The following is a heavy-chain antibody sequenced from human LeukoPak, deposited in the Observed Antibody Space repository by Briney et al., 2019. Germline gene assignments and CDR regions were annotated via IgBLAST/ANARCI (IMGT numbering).Heavy chain of an antibody. CDR3: APGSSTRKDY. V-gene: IGHV3-74*01. J-gene: IGHJ4*02. D-gene: IGHD2-2*01. CDR1: GFTFSSYW. CDR2: INSDGSST. Sequence: PGGSLRLSCAASGFTFSSYWMHWVRQAPGKGLVWVSRINSDGSSTGYADSVKGRFTISRDNAKNTLYLQMDSLRAEDTAVYYCAPGSSTRKDYWGQGTLVTVSS.